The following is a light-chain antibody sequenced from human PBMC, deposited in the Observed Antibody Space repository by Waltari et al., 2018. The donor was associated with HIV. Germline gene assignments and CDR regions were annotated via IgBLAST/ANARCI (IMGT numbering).Light chain of an antibody. V-gene: IGKV3-20*01. Sequence: IVLPQSPGTLSLSPGARATLSCRASQRLSSPYLAWYQQKPGQAPRLFIFGVASRATGIPDRFSGLGSGTYFTLTSSRLEPEDSAVYYCQYLGTFGQGTKMEIK. CDR2: GVA. J-gene: IGKJ1*01. CDR3: QYLGT. CDR1: QRLSSPY.